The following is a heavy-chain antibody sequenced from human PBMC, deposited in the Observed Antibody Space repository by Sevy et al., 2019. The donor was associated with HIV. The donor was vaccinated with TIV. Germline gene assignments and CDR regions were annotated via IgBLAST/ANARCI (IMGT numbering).Heavy chain of an antibody. Sequence: ASVKVSCKASGYTFTGYYMHWVRQAPGQGLEWMGWINPNSGGTNYAQKFQGRVTMTRDTSISTAYMELSRLRTDDTAVYYCAVGGGALLTYYYGMDVWGQGTTVTVSS. CDR3: AVGGGALLTYYYGMDV. D-gene: IGHD3-10*01. V-gene: IGHV1-2*02. CDR1: GYTFTGYY. CDR2: INPNSGGT. J-gene: IGHJ6*02.